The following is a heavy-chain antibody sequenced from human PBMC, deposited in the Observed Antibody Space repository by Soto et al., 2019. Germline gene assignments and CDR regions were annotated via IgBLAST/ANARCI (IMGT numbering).Heavy chain of an antibody. D-gene: IGHD3-10*01. CDR3: ARAVRFGGPMGYYYGMDV. J-gene: IGHJ6*02. V-gene: IGHV4-4*02. CDR1: GGSISSSNW. Sequence: SETLSLTCAVSGGSISSSNWWSWVRQPPGKGLEWIGEIYHSGSTNYNPSLKSRVTISVDKSKNQFSLKLSSVTAADTAVYYCARAVRFGGPMGYYYGMDVWGQGTMVTVSS. CDR2: IYHSGST.